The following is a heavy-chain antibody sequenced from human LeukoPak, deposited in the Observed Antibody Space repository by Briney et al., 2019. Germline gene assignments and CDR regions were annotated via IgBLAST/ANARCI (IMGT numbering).Heavy chain of an antibody. V-gene: IGHV3-7*01. CDR2: IKVDGSAK. Sequence: GGSLRVSFTVSGFTFSNFWMSWVRQAPGKGLERVAKIKVDGSAKFYLASVEGRFTISRDNAKSSLYLQMNSLRAEDTGVYYCARGDPGSTWSCFDNWGLGTLVTVSP. J-gene: IGHJ4*02. D-gene: IGHD6-13*01. CDR3: ARGDPGSTWSCFDN. CDR1: GFTFSNFW.